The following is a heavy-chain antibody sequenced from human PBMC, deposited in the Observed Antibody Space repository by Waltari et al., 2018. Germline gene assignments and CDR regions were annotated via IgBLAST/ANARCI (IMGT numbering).Heavy chain of an antibody. CDR2: LNYGGST. V-gene: IGHV4-39*01. CDR1: GGSISRSIYF. J-gene: IGHJ4*02. Sequence: QLQLQESGPGVVKPSETLSLTCPVSGGSISRSIYFWGWLRQPPGKGLEWIGSLNYGGSTYYNASLRSRVTISLDTSKNQFSLKVNSVTAADTAVYYCARHEAYTTRDYWGQGTLVTVSS. D-gene: IGHD2-21*01. CDR3: ARHEAYTTRDY.